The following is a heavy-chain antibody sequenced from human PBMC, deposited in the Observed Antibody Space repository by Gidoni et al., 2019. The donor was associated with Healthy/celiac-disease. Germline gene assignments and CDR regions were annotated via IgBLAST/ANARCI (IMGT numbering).Heavy chain of an antibody. CDR3: ARGVAAAGPYYFDY. CDR2: LYYSGST. CDR1: GGSISRGGYY. J-gene: IGHJ4*02. V-gene: IGHV4-31*03. D-gene: IGHD6-13*01. Sequence: QVQLQESGPGLVTPSQTLSLTCTVSGGSISRGGYYWRWIRQHPGKGLEWNGYLYYSGSTYYNPSLKSRVTISVDTSKNQFSRKLSSVTAADTAVYYCARGVAAAGPYYFDYWGQGTLVTVSS.